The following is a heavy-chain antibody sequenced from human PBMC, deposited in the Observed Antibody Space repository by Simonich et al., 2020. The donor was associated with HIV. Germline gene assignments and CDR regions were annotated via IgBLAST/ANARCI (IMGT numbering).Heavy chain of an antibody. CDR2: VSRRGST. Sequence: QVKLQQWGAGLLKPSETLSLTCAVYGGSFSGYYWSWIRQSPGKGLEWIGEVSRRGSTHSNPSLESRVTISVDTSKNQCSLKLNSVTAADAAVYYCARRTTAYYDFWSSFYFDFWGQGTLVTVSS. CDR1: GGSFSGYY. V-gene: IGHV4-34*01. J-gene: IGHJ4*02. D-gene: IGHD3-3*01. CDR3: ARRTTAYYDFWSSFYFDF.